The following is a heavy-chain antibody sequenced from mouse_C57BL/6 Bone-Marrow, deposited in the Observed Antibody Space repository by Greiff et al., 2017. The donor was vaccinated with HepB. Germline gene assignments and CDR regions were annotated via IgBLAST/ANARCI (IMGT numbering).Heavy chain of an antibody. CDR3: ARSGTTVYWYFDV. CDR1: GYSFTSYY. CDR2: IYPGSGNT. J-gene: IGHJ1*03. V-gene: IGHV1-66*01. D-gene: IGHD1-1*01. Sequence: LVESGPELVKPGASVKISCKASGYSFTSYYIHWVKQRPGQGLEWIGWIYPGSGNTKYNEKFKGKATLTADTSSSTAYMQLSSLTSEDSAVYYCARSGTTVYWYFDVWGTGTTVTVSS.